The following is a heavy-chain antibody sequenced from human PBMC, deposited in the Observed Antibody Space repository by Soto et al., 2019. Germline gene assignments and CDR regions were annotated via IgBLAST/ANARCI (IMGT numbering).Heavy chain of an antibody. CDR3: ARGNDYGAYGLDY. V-gene: IGHV4-39*01. CDR2: IYYSGST. D-gene: IGHD4-17*01. CDR1: GGSISSSSYY. J-gene: IGHJ4*02. Sequence: QLQLQESGPGLVKPSETLSLTCTVSGGSISSSSYYWGWIRQPPGKGLEWIGSIYYSGSTYYNPSLKSRVTISVDTSKNQFSLKLSYVTAADTAVYYCARGNDYGAYGLDYWGQGTLVTVSS.